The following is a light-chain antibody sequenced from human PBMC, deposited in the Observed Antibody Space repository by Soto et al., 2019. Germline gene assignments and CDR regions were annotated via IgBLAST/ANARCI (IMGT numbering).Light chain of an antibody. Sequence: EIVMTQSPWTLSVSPVQRRSVSFRASQSVSTTVAWYHQKPGQAPRLLVYGASTRATGIPARFSGSGAGTDFTLTITSLQSEDFGVYFCQQYKDWPTTFGQGTKVDIK. J-gene: IGKJ1*01. V-gene: IGKV3-15*01. CDR1: QSVSTT. CDR2: GAS. CDR3: QQYKDWPTT.